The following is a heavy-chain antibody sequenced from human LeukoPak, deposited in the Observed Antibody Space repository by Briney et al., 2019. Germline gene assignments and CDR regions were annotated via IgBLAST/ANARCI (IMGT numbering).Heavy chain of an antibody. J-gene: IGHJ3*02. D-gene: IGHD3-3*01. CDR3: ARGPYITIFGVVHDAFDI. CDR2: ISPLFGSA. CDR1: GGTFSRYT. Sequence: SVKVSCKASGGTFSRYTLNWVRQAPGQGLEWMGGISPLFGSAKYAQKFQGRVTITADESTSTAYMELRSLRSEDTAVYYCARGPYITIFGVVHDAFDIWGQGTMVTVSS. V-gene: IGHV1-69*13.